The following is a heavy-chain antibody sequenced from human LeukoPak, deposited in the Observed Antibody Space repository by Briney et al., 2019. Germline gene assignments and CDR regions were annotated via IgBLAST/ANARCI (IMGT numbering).Heavy chain of an antibody. J-gene: IGHJ4*02. CDR3: ARGFHQYCSSSACYGPSDY. V-gene: IGHV4-61*02. Sequence: SETLSLTCTVSGGSISSDSYYWTWIRQPAGRGLEWIGRIYAPENTNYNPSLKSRVTISVDTSKNQFSLKLSSVTAADTAVYYCARGFHQYCSSSACYGPSDYWGQGTLVTVSS. CDR1: GGSISSDSYY. D-gene: IGHD2-2*01. CDR2: IYAPENT.